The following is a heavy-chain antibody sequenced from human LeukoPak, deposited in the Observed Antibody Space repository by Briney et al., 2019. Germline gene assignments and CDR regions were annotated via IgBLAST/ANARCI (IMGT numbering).Heavy chain of an antibody. CDR3: AREVHKEVDY. Sequence: ASVKVSCKASGYTFTDYGISWVRQAPGQGLEWMGWISPDSGDTSFAQKFQGRVTMTRDMSTSTVYMELSSLRSEDTAVYYCAREVHKEVDYWGQGTLVTVSS. D-gene: IGHD3-10*01. CDR1: GYTFTDYG. V-gene: IGHV1-18*01. CDR2: ISPDSGDT. J-gene: IGHJ4*02.